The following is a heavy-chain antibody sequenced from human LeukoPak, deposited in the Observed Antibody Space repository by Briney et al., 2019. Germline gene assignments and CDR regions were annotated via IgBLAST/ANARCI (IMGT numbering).Heavy chain of an antibody. CDR1: GGSIGDYF. J-gene: IGHJ6*02. Sequence: SETLSLTCTVPGGSIGDYFWSWIRQPRGKGMEWIGYIYFSGSTNYNPSLRSRVTMSVDTSKNQFSLKLSSVTAADTAVYYCARYHRPYYYYFGMDVWGQGTTVTVSS. V-gene: IGHV4-59*01. CDR2: IYFSGST. CDR3: ARYHRPYYYYFGMDV. D-gene: IGHD1-14*01.